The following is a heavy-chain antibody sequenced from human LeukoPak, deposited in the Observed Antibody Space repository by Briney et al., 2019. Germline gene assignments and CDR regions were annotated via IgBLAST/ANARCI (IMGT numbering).Heavy chain of an antibody. V-gene: IGHV3-74*01. CDR2: INSDGSST. J-gene: IGHJ5*02. CDR1: GFTFSSYW. D-gene: IGHD2-8*02. Sequence: PGGSLRLSCAASGFTFSSYWMHWVRQAPGKGLVWVSRINSDGSSTSYADSVKGRFTISGDNAKNTLYLQMNSLRAEDTAVYYCARDIDDGGGVLVPWGQGTLVTVSS. CDR3: ARDIDDGGGVLVP.